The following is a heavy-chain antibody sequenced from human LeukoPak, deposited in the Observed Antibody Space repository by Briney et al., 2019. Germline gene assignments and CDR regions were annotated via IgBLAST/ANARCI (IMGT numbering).Heavy chain of an antibody. D-gene: IGHD3-10*01. J-gene: IGHJ4*02. Sequence: GASVKVSCKGSGGTFSSYAISWVRQAPGQGLEWMGGIIPIFGTANYAQKFQGRVTITADESTSTAYMELSSLRSEDTAGYYCARGSITMVRGQFDYWGQGTLVTVSS. CDR2: IIPIFGTA. CDR3: ARGSITMVRGQFDY. V-gene: IGHV1-69*13. CDR1: GGTFSSYA.